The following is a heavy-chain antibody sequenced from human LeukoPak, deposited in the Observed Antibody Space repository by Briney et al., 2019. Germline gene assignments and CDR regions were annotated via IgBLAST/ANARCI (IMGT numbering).Heavy chain of an antibody. CDR2: ISYDGSNK. Sequence: GGSLRLSCAASGFTFSSYAMHWVRQAPGKGLEWVAVISYDGSNKYYADSVKGRFTISRDNSKNTLYLQMSSLRAEDTAVYYCASLSRAPWGQGTLVTVSS. J-gene: IGHJ5*02. CDR1: GFTFSSYA. CDR3: ASLSRAP. V-gene: IGHV3-30-3*01.